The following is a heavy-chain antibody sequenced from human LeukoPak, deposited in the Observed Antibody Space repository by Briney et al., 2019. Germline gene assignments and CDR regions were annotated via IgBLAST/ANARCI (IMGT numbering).Heavy chain of an antibody. V-gene: IGHV3-9*01. Sequence: GGSLRLSCAASGLTFDDYAMHWVRQAPGKGLEWVSGISWNSGSIGYADSVRGRFTISRDNAKNSLYLQMNSLRAEDTAVYYCARGAYYGGKYWGQGTLVTVSS. CDR1: GLTFDDYA. CDR2: ISWNSGSI. J-gene: IGHJ4*02. D-gene: IGHD4-23*01. CDR3: ARGAYYGGKY.